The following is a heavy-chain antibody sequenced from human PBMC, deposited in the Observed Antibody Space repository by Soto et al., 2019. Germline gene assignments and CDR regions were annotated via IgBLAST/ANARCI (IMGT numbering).Heavy chain of an antibody. V-gene: IGHV4-34*01. J-gene: IGHJ4*02. Sequence: PETLSHTCAVYGGSFSGYYWSGIRQPPGKGLEWIGEINHSGSTNYNPSLKSRVTISVDTSKNQFSLKLSSVTAADTAVCYCARVGSWAYKLTDFWGQGTLRTVSS. CDR2: INHSGST. D-gene: IGHD6-13*01. CDR1: GGSFSGYY. CDR3: ARVGSWAYKLTDF.